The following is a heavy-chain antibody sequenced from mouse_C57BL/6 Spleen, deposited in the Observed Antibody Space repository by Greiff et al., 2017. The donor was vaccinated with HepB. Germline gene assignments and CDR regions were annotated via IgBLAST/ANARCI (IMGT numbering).Heavy chain of an antibody. Sequence: QVQLQQPGAELVKPGASVKLSCKASGYTFTSYWMHWVKQRPGQGLEWIGMIHPNSGSTNYNEKFKSKATLTVDKSSSTAYMQLSSLTSEDSAVYYCASPYDWVGEGYAMDYWGQGTSVTVSS. CDR1: GYTFTSYW. CDR3: ASPYDWVGEGYAMDY. CDR2: IHPNSGST. V-gene: IGHV1-64*01. D-gene: IGHD2-3*01. J-gene: IGHJ4*01.